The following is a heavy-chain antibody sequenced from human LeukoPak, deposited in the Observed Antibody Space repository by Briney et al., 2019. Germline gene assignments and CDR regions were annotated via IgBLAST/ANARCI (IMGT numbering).Heavy chain of an antibody. CDR2: ISSSSYI. CDR3: ARAFGYCSSTSCNGYYYYYYGMDV. V-gene: IGHV3-21*01. J-gene: IGHJ6*02. Sequence: GGSLRLSCAASGSTFSSYSMNWVRQAPGKGLEWVSSISSSSYIYYADSVKGRFTISRDNAKNSLYLQMNSLRAEDTAVYYCARAFGYCSSTSCNGYYYYYYGMDVWGQGTTVTVSS. D-gene: IGHD2-2*03. CDR1: GSTFSSYS.